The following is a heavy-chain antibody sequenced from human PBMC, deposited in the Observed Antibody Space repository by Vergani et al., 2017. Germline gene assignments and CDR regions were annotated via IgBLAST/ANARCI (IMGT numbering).Heavy chain of an antibody. D-gene: IGHD1-1*01. CDR3: ARHTTYTDS. CDR2: IYPADSDT. J-gene: IGHJ4*02. V-gene: IGHV5-51*07. CDR1: EYSFGNYW. Sequence: EVELVQSGPEMRKPGESLKISCKGSEYSFGNYWIGCVHQMPGTGLEWMGIIYPADSDTRYSPAFQGQVTSSPDKSVSTAFLQWDSLKASNTALYYCARHTTYTDSWGQGTLVTGSS.